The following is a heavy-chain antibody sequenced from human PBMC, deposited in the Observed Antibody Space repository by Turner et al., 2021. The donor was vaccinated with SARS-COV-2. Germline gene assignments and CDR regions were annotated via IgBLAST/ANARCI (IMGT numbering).Heavy chain of an antibody. J-gene: IGHJ6*02. V-gene: IGHV3-30-3*01. CDR1: GFTSSSHA. CDR2: ISYDGSNK. CDR3: ARDRGIAVADSYYYYYYGMDV. Sequence: QVQLVESGGGVVQHGRSLRISCAASGFTSSSHAMHWVRQAPGKGLEWVAVISYDGSNKYYADSVKGRFTISRDNSKNTMYLQMNSLRAEDTDVYYCARDRGIAVADSYYYYYYGMDVWGQGTTVTVSS. D-gene: IGHD6-19*01.